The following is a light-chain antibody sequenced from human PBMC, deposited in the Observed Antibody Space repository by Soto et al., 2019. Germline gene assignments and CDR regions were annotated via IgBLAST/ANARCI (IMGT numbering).Light chain of an antibody. CDR3: SSFVHGTSYV. CDR1: SNDVGRFNY. J-gene: IGLJ1*01. V-gene: IGLV2-8*01. CDR2: DVT. Sequence: QSVLTQAPSASGSPGQSVTISCAGTSNDVGRFNYVSWYQHHPGKAPKLIIYDVTKRPSGVPDRFSGSKSGNTAYLTVSGLQAEDEADYFCSSFVHGTSYVFGNGTKVTVL.